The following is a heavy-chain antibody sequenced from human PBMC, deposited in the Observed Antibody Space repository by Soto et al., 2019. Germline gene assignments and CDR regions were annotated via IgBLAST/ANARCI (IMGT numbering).Heavy chain of an antibody. CDR3: AKDGEQWLVPSFHY. CDR2: ISGSGGST. J-gene: IGHJ4*02. D-gene: IGHD6-19*01. Sequence: GGSLRLSCAASGFTFSSYAMSWVRQAPGKGLEWVSAISGSGGSTYYADSVKGRFTISRDNSKNTLDLQMNSLRAEDTAVYYCAKDGEQWLVPSFHYWGQGTLVTVSS. CDR1: GFTFSSYA. V-gene: IGHV3-23*01.